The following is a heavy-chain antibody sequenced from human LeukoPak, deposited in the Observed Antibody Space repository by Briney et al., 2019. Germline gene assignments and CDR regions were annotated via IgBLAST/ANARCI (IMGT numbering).Heavy chain of an antibody. CDR3: AKMAADGDCGDFDY. J-gene: IGHJ4*02. CDR2: ISSSSTI. Sequence: SGGSLRLSCAASGFTFSSYSMNWVRQAPGKGLEWVSYISSSSTIYYADSVKGRFTISRDNSKNTLYLQMNSLRAEDTAVYYCAKMAADGDCGDFDYWGQGTLVTVSS. D-gene: IGHD2-21*02. V-gene: IGHV3-48*01. CDR1: GFTFSSYS.